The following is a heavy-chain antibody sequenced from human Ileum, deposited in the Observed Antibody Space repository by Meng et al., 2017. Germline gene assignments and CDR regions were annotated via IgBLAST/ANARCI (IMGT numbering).Heavy chain of an antibody. CDR3: AKDWGGVGALDY. CDR1: GFTFTGTW. CDR2: INGDGGYT. Sequence: VHLVGDGGGLVEPGGYLRLSCAVSGFTFTGTWMHWVRKAPGKGLAWVARINGDGGYTEYADSVRARFTISRDNAKNTLYLQMNSLRAEDTAVYFCAKDWGGVGALDYWGQGSLVTVSS. V-gene: IGHV3-74*03. D-gene: IGHD1-26*01. J-gene: IGHJ4*02.